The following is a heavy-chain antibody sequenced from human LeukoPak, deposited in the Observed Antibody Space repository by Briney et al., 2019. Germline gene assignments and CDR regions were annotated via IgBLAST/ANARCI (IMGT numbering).Heavy chain of an antibody. V-gene: IGHV3-74*01. Sequence: PGGSLRLSCIASGFSFSTNWMHWVRQAPGKGLVWVSRLNPDGDTTGYADSVKGRFTISRDNAKNTVYLQLNSLTAEDTALYYCVREFGTAAPANWGQGTLVTVSS. J-gene: IGHJ4*02. D-gene: IGHD6-13*01. CDR2: LNPDGDTT. CDR1: GFSFSTNW. CDR3: VREFGTAAPAN.